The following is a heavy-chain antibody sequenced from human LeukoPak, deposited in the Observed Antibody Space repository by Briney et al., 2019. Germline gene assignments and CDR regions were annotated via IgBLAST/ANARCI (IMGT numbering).Heavy chain of an antibody. V-gene: IGHV1-69*13. CDR3: AKIRLGEFGHDAFDI. J-gene: IGHJ3*02. D-gene: IGHD3-16*01. CDR1: GGTFSSYA. CDR2: IIPIFCTA. Sequence: SVKVSCKASGGTFSSYAISWVRQAPGQGLEWMGGIIPIFCTANYAQKFQGRVTITADESTSTAYMELSSLRSEDTAVYYCAKIRLGEFGHDAFDIWGQGTMVTVSS.